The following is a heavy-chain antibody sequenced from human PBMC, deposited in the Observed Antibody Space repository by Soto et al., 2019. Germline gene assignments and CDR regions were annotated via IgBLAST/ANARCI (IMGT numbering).Heavy chain of an antibody. Sequence: QVQLVQSGAEVKKPGSSVKVSCKASGGTFSSYAISWVRQAPGQGLEWMGGIIPIFGTANYAQKFQGRVTITADESTSTAYMELSSLRSEDTAVYYCASLKDYYDSSGTGWFDPWGQGTLVPVSS. CDR3: ASLKDYYDSSGTGWFDP. V-gene: IGHV1-69*12. CDR1: GGTFSSYA. D-gene: IGHD3-22*01. J-gene: IGHJ5*02. CDR2: IIPIFGTA.